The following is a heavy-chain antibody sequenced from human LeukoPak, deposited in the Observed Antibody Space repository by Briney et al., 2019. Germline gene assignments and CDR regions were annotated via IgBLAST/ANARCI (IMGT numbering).Heavy chain of an antibody. CDR2: IYHSGST. J-gene: IGHJ4*02. CDR3: ARVNRYYYGSGFDY. D-gene: IGHD3-10*01. V-gene: IGHV4-39*07. CDR1: GNSISSGDNY. Sequence: NTSETLSLTCTVSGNSISSGDNYWSWLRQPAGKGLEWIGEIYHSGSTNYNPSLKSRVTISVDKSKNQFSLKLSSVTAADTAVYYCARVNRYYYGSGFDYWGQGTLVTVSS.